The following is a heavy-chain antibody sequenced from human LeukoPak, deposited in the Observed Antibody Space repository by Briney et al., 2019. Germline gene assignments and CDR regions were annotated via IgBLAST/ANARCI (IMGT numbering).Heavy chain of an antibody. CDR2: LSGSGGSS. D-gene: IGHD6-13*01. J-gene: IGHJ5*02. V-gene: IGHV3-23*01. CDR3: AKGRGSRAYNYFDT. CDR1: GFTFSSYA. Sequence: GGSLRLSCAASGFTFSSYAMNWVRQAPGKGLEWVSSLSGSGGSSYYADSVKGRFTISRDNPSNTVYLQMNSLRVEDSALYFCAKGRGSRAYNYFDTWGQGSPVTVSS.